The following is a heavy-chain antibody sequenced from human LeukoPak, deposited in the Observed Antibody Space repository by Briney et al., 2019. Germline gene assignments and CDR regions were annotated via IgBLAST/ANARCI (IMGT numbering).Heavy chain of an antibody. V-gene: IGHV1-8*01. D-gene: IGHD2-2*02. J-gene: IGHJ4*02. CDR1: GYTFTIYD. CDR2: MNPNSGNT. CDR3: ARGLTYCSSTSCYTSDY. Sequence: ASVKVSCTASGYTFTIYDINWVRQATGQGLEWVGWMNPNSGNTGYAQKFQGRVTMTRNTSISTAYMELSSLRSEDTAVYYCARGLTYCSSTSCYTSDYWGQGTLVTVSS.